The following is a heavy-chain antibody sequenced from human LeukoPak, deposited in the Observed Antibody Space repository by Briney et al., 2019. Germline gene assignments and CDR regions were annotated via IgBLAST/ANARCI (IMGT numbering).Heavy chain of an antibody. CDR1: GFTFSSYA. CDR3: AKFHSPGRVTHFYWYFDL. CDR2: ISGSGGSP. Sequence: PGGSLRPSCAASGFTFSSYAMSWVRQAPGKGLEWVSTISGSGGSPDYADSVKGRFTLSRDNSKNTLFLQVNSLRADDTAVYYCAKFHSPGRVTHFYWYFDLWGRGTLVTVSS. D-gene: IGHD2-21*02. V-gene: IGHV3-23*01. J-gene: IGHJ2*01.